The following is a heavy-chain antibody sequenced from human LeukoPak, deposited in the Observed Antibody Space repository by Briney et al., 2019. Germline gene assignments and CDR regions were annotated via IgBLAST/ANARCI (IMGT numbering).Heavy chain of an antibody. V-gene: IGHV1-18*01. CDR2: ISAYNGNT. Sequence: ASVKVSCKAPGYTFTSYGISWVRQAPGQGLEWMGWISAYNGNTNYAQKLQGRVTMTTDTSTSTAYMELRSLRSDDTAVYYCARADIVVVPADLFNPWGQGTLVTVSS. J-gene: IGHJ5*02. CDR1: GYTFTSYG. D-gene: IGHD2-2*01. CDR3: ARADIVVVPADLFNP.